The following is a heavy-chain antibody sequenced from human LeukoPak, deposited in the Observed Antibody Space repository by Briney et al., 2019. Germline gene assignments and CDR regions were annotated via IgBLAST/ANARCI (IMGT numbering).Heavy chain of an antibody. CDR2: INHSGST. V-gene: IGHV4-34*01. CDR3: ARGRDVVVPAARYYYYYGMDV. Sequence: PSETLSLTCTVSGGSISSYYWSWIRQPPGKGLEWIGEINHSGSTNYNPSLKSRVTISVDTSKNQFSLKLSSVTAADTAVYYCARGRDVVVPAARYYYYYGMDVWGQGTTVTVSS. D-gene: IGHD2-2*01. J-gene: IGHJ6*02. CDR1: GGSISSYY.